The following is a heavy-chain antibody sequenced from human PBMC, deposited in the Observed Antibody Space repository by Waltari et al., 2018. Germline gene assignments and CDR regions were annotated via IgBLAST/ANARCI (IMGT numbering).Heavy chain of an antibody. CDR3: ARSAFMDV. J-gene: IGHJ6*02. Sequence: EVQLVESGGGYVQPGGSLRRSCAASGFSFSTYWMNWARQVPGEGLVWVSRINPDGNTVVYADSVKGRFTTSRDNAKNTLYLQMNSLRDDDTAVYYCARSAFMDVWGQGTTVTVSS. CDR2: INPDGNTV. CDR1: GFSFSTYW. V-gene: IGHV3-74*01.